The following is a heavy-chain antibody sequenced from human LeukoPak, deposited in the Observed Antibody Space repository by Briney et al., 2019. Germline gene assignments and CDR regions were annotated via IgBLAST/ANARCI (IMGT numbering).Heavy chain of an antibody. CDR3: AKDHEGAFDP. Sequence: GRSLRLSCAASGFTFSSYGMHWVRQAPGKGLEWVAVIWYDGSNKYYAGSVKGRFTISRDNSKNTLYLQMNSLRAEDTAVYYCAKDHEGAFDPWGQGTLVTVSS. J-gene: IGHJ5*02. CDR2: IWYDGSNK. V-gene: IGHV3-33*06. D-gene: IGHD1-26*01. CDR1: GFTFSSYG.